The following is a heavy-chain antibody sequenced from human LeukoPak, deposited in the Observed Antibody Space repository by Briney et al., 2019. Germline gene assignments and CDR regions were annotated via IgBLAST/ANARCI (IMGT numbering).Heavy chain of an antibody. CDR2: IYTSGST. CDR1: GGSVSSGNYY. V-gene: IGHV4-61*02. Sequence: PSETPSLTCTVSGGSVSSGNYYWTWIRQPAGKGLEWIGRIYTSGSTNYNPSLKSRVTISIDASKNQFSLRLSSVTAADTAVYYCARFPDDYGFYWGQGTLVTVSS. D-gene: IGHD4-17*01. J-gene: IGHJ4*02. CDR3: ARFPDDYGFY.